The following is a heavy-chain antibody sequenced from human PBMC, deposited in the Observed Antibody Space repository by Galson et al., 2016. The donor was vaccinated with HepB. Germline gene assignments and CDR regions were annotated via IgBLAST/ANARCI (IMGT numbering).Heavy chain of an antibody. Sequence: SLRLSCAASGFPFSSYWMTWLRQAPGKGPEWVASIKQDGGETFYVDSVKGRFTISRDNAKNSLYLHMNSLRAEDAAVYYCAREDRATWVYWGQGTLVTVS. CDR2: IKQDGGET. V-gene: IGHV3-7*03. CDR1: GFPFSSYW. J-gene: IGHJ4*02. D-gene: IGHD7-27*01. CDR3: AREDRATWVY.